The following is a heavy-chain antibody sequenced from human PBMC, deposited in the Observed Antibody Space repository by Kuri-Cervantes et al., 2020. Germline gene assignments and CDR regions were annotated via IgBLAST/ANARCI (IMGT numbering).Heavy chain of an antibody. CDR2: ISYDGSNK. CDR3: ARELGHCTGGVCP. V-gene: IGHV3-30*19. CDR1: GFKFSDYG. D-gene: IGHD2-8*02. J-gene: IGHJ5*02. Sequence: GESLKISCAASGFKFSDYGMHWVRQAPGKGLEWVAVISYDGSNKYYADSVKGRFTISRDNSKNTLYLQMNSLRAEDTAVYYCARELGHCTGGVCPWGQGTLVTVSS.